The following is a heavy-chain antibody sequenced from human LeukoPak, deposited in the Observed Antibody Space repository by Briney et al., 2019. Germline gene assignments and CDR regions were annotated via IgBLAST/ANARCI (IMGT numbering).Heavy chain of an antibody. CDR2: IIPIFGTA. J-gene: IGHJ6*03. D-gene: IGHD1-1*01. V-gene: IGHV1-69*13. CDR1: GGTFSSFA. CDR3: ARELERRGDYYYYMDV. Sequence: SVKVSCKASGGTFSSFAISWVRQAPGQGLEWMGGIIPIFGTANYAQKFQGRVTITADESTSTAYMELSSLRSEDTAVYYCARELERRGDYYYYMDVWGKGTTVTVSS.